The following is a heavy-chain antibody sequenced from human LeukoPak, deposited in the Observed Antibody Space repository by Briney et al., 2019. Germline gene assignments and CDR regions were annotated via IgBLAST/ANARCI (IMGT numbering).Heavy chain of an antibody. CDR3: ARDGGTYWYFDL. V-gene: IGHV3-66*01. CDR1: GFTVSSNY. J-gene: IGHJ2*01. CDR2: IYSGGST. D-gene: IGHD6-25*01. Sequence: GESLKISCAASGFTVSSNYMSWVRQAPGKGLEWVSVIYSGGSTYYADSVKGRFTISRDNSKNTLYLQMNSLRAEDTAVYYCARDGGTYWYFDLWGRGTLVTVSS.